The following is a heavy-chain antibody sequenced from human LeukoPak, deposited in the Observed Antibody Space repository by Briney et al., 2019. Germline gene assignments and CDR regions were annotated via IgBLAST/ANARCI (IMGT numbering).Heavy chain of an antibody. CDR3: ATDLLGTTAFDS. V-gene: IGHV3-23*01. Sequence: PGGSLRLSCAASGFTFSSYAMSWVRQAPGKGLEWVSAISGSGGSTYYADSVKGRFTISRDNSKNTLYLQMNSLRAEDTAVYYCATDLLGTTAFDSWGQGTLVTVPS. CDR2: ISGSGGST. CDR1: GFTFSSYA. D-gene: IGHD1-7*01. J-gene: IGHJ4*02.